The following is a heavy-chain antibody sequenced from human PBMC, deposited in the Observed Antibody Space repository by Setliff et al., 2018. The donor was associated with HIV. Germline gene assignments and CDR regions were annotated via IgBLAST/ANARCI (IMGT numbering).Heavy chain of an antibody. CDR1: GGSISGSSYY. Sequence: LSLTCSVSGGSISGSSYYWGWIRQPPGKGLEWIGSVYHSGSTYYNPSLKSRVTISVDKSKNQFSVRLRSVTAADTAVYYCARDMTNYYDRSGSFGWFAPWGQGTPVTVSS. CDR3: ARDMTNYYDRSGSFGWFAP. D-gene: IGHD3-22*01. CDR2: VYHSGST. J-gene: IGHJ5*02. V-gene: IGHV4-39*07.